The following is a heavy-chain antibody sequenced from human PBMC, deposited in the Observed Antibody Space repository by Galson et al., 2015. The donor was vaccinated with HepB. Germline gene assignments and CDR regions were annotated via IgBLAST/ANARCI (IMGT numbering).Heavy chain of an antibody. CDR2: IIPIFGTA. Sequence: SVKVSCKASGGTFSSYAISWVRQAPGQGLEWMGGIIPIFGTANYAQKFQGRVTITADESTSTAYMELSSLRSEDTAVYYCARSRYDFWSGYYRMPHFDYWGQGTLVTVSS. CDR1: GGTFSSYA. V-gene: IGHV1-69*13. J-gene: IGHJ4*02. D-gene: IGHD3-3*01. CDR3: ARSRYDFWSGYYRMPHFDY.